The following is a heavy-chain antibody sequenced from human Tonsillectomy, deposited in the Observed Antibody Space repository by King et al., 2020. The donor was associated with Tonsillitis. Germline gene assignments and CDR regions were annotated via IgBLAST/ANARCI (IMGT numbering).Heavy chain of an antibody. Sequence: VQLQESGPGLVKPSETLSLTCTVSGGSISSYYWSWIRQPPGKGLEWIGYIYYSGSTNYNPSLKSRVTISVDTSKNQFSLKLSSLTAADTAVYYCARTSYDSSGYYPDYWGQGTLVTVSS. V-gene: IGHV4-59*08. D-gene: IGHD3-22*01. CDR1: GGSISSYY. J-gene: IGHJ4*02. CDR2: IYYSGST. CDR3: ARTSYDSSGYYPDY.